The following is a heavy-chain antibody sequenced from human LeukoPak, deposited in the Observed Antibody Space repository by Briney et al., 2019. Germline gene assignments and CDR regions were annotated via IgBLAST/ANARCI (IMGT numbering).Heavy chain of an antibody. Sequence: PGGSLRLSCAASGFTFDDYAMHWVRQAPGKGLEWVSGISWNSGSIGYADSVKGRFTISRDNAKNSLYLQMNSLRAEDTAVYYCAKGGTSLLYAGWFDPWGQGTLVTVSS. D-gene: IGHD2-2*02. CDR3: AKGGTSLLYAGWFDP. V-gene: IGHV3-9*01. CDR2: ISWNSGSI. CDR1: GFTFDDYA. J-gene: IGHJ5*02.